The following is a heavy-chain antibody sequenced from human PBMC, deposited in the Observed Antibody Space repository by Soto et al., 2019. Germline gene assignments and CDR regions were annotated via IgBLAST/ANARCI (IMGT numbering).Heavy chain of an antibody. CDR1: GGSFSGYY. V-gene: IGHV4-34*01. CDR2: INHSGST. CDR3: ASVPAYIAAAGTGAFDI. Sequence: SETLSLTCAVYGGSFSGYYWSWIRQPPGKGLEWIGEINHSGSTNYNPYLTRRVPISVDTSKNQFSLNLSSVTAADTAVYYCASVPAYIAAAGTGAFDIWGQGTMVTVSS. J-gene: IGHJ3*02. D-gene: IGHD6-13*01.